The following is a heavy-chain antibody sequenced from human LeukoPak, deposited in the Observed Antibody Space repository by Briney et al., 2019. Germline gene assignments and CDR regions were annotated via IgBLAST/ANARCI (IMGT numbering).Heavy chain of an antibody. CDR1: GYSISSGYY. Sequence: SETLSLTCTVSGYSISSGYYWGWIRQPPGKGLEWIGSIYHSGSTYYNPSLKSRVTISVDTSNNQFPLKLSSVTAADTAIYFCARDHDGGSGWDFEYWGQGTLVTVSS. CDR3: ARDHDGGSGWDFEY. V-gene: IGHV4-38-2*02. J-gene: IGHJ4*02. D-gene: IGHD6-19*01. CDR2: IYHSGST.